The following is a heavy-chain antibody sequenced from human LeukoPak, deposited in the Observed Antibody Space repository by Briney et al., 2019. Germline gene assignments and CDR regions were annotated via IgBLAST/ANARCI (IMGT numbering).Heavy chain of an antibody. CDR2: IYYSGTT. D-gene: IGHD6-19*01. V-gene: IGHV4-61*01. CDR1: GGSVSSNNDY. Sequence: SETLSLTCTVSGGSVSSNNDYWSWIRQSPGKGLERIGYIYYSGTTNYSPSLKSRVTISVHTSENQFSLKLSSVTVADTAVYYCARGAVEIDSWGQGTLVTVSS. CDR3: ARGAVEIDS. J-gene: IGHJ4*02.